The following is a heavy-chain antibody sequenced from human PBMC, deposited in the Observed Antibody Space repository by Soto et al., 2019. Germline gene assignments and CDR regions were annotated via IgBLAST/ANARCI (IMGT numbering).Heavy chain of an antibody. V-gene: IGHV3-53*01. CDR2: IYSGGST. CDR3: ARNYYYDSSGPSGY. J-gene: IGHJ4*02. D-gene: IGHD3-22*01. Sequence: GGSLRLSCAASGFTVSSNYMSWVRQAPGKGLEWVSVIYSGGSTYYADSVKGRFTISRDNAKNSLYLQMNSLRAEDTALYYCARNYYYDSSGPSGYWGQGTLVTVSS. CDR1: GFTVSSNY.